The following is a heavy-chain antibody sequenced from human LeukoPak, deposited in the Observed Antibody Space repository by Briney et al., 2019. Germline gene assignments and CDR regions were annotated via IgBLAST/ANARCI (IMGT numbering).Heavy chain of an antibody. D-gene: IGHD1-26*01. CDR3: ARERGILRGDAFDL. Sequence: PSETLSLTCAVYGGSFSGYYWTWIRQPAGKGPEWIGRIYSSGNTNYNPSLESRVTMSIDTSKHQFSLKLTSVSAADTAVYFCARERGILRGDAFDLWGQGTMVTVSS. CDR1: GGSFSGYY. J-gene: IGHJ3*01. V-gene: IGHV4-4*07. CDR2: IYSSGNT.